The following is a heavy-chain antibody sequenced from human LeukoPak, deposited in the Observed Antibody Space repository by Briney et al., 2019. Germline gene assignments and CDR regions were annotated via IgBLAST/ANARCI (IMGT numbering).Heavy chain of an antibody. CDR3: SRERAGVFQY. Sequence: GGSLRLSCAASGFNFDDYGMSWVRQAPGKGLEWVSLIRGRVYGATTEYAASVKGRFAMSRDDSKSIAYLQMNSLKSEDTAMYYCSRERAGVFQYWGQGILVTVSS. V-gene: IGHV3-49*04. CDR2: IRGRVYGATT. CDR1: GFNFDDYG. J-gene: IGHJ4*02.